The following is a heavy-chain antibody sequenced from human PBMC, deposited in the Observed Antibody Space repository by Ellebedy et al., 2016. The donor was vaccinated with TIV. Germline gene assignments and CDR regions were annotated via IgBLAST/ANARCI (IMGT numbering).Heavy chain of an antibody. CDR2: IYYTGRT. Sequence: SETLSLTXAVSGGSIARSNWWRWVRQPPGKGLEWIGEIYYTGRTNYNPSLQSRLTISLVRSINQFSLQVTSVTVADTAIYYCARMTSRGFSTPAYWGQGILVTVSS. CDR3: ARMTSRGFSTPAY. D-gene: IGHD5-12*01. J-gene: IGHJ4*02. CDR1: GGSIARSNW. V-gene: IGHV4-4*02.